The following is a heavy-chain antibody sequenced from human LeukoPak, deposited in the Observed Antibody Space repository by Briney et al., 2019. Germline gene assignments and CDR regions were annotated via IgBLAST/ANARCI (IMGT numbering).Heavy chain of an antibody. Sequence: SETLSLTCTVSGGSISGYYWSWIRQPPGKGLEWIGYIYYSGSTNYNPSLKSRVTISVDTSKNQFSLKLSSVTAADTAVYYCARDDYGDFHFDYWGQGTLVTVSS. CDR3: ARDDYGDFHFDY. V-gene: IGHV4-59*01. CDR1: GGSISGYY. D-gene: IGHD4-17*01. J-gene: IGHJ4*02. CDR2: IYYSGST.